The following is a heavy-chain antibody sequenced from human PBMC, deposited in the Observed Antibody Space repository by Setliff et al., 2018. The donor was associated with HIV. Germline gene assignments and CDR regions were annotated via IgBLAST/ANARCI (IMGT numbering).Heavy chain of an antibody. J-gene: IGHJ4*02. CDR2: NIPIFGTA. Sequence: GASVKVSCKASGGTFSSYAISWVRQAPGQGLEWMGGNIPIFGTANYAQKFQGRVTMTEDTSIDTAHLQLRNLRSDDTAVYFCAREVPSNTGSYYKKYWGQGTLVTVSS. CDR1: GGTFSSYA. CDR3: AREVPSNTGSYYKKY. D-gene: IGHD3-10*01. V-gene: IGHV1-69*06.